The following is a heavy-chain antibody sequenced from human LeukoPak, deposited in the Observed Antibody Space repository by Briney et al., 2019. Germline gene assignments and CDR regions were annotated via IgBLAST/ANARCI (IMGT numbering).Heavy chain of an antibody. CDR3: AKDRAGYGDAFDI. J-gene: IGHJ3*02. V-gene: IGHV3-30*18. D-gene: IGHD5-18*01. CDR1: GFTFSSYG. CDR2: ISYDGSNK. Sequence: GGSLRLSCAASGFTFSSYGMHWVRQAPGKGLEWVAVISYDGSNKYYADSVKGRFTISRDNSKNTLYLQMNSLRTEDTAVYYCAKDRAGYGDAFDIWGQGTMVTVSS.